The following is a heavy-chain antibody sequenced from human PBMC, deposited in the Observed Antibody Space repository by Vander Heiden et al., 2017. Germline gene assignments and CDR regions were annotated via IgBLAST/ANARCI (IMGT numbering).Heavy chain of an antibody. CDR3: AAGYYYDSSGYYETPFDY. Sequence: QMQLVQSGPEVKKPGTSVKVSCKASGFTFTSSAVQWVRQARGQRLEWIGWIVVGSGNTNYAQKFQERVTITRDMSTSTAYMELSSLRSEDTAVYYCAAGYYYDSSGYYETPFDYWGQGTLVTVSS. J-gene: IGHJ4*02. D-gene: IGHD3-22*01. CDR2: IVVGSGNT. CDR1: GFTFTSSA. V-gene: IGHV1-58*01.